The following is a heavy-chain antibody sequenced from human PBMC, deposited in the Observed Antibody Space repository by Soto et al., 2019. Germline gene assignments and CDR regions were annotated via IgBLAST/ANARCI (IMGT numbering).Heavy chain of an antibody. J-gene: IGHJ6*02. CDR3: ARHVRHYDIFTGSRYTVYGMDV. Sequence: GESLKISCKGSGYSFTSYRISWVRQMPGKGLEWMGMIDPSDSYNKYSPPYQGHVTISTDKSISTAYLQWRSLKASDTAMYYCARHVRHYDIFTGSRYTVYGMDVWGQGTTVTVS. V-gene: IGHV5-10-1*01. CDR1: GYSFTSYR. D-gene: IGHD3-9*01. CDR2: IDPSDSYN.